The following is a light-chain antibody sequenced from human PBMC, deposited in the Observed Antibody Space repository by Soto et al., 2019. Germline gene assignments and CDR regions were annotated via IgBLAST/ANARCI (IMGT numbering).Light chain of an antibody. CDR1: QSFSSY. CDR2: DAS. J-gene: IGKJ4*01. V-gene: IGKV3-11*01. CDR3: QQRRTWLSLT. Sequence: NVLKISRSTVSLSPEESRTLSCRDSQSFSSYLAWYQQNPGQAPRLLIYDASNRATGIPARFSGSGSGTDFTLTISSLEPEDFAVYYCQQRRTWLSLTIAGGTKVDIK.